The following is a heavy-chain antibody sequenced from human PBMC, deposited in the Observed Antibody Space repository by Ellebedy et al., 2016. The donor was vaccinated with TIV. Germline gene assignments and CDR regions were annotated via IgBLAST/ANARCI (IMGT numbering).Heavy chain of an antibody. CDR3: ARAPSHLGDIVVVPAASLRAYYYGMDV. Sequence: GESLKISCAAPGFTISSYSMNWVRQAPGKGLEWVSYISSSSSTIYYADSVKGRFTVSRDNAKNSLYLQMNSLRAEDTAVYYCARAPSHLGDIVVVPAASLRAYYYGMDVWGQGTTVTVSS. V-gene: IGHV3-48*01. D-gene: IGHD2-2*01. J-gene: IGHJ6*02. CDR2: ISSSSSTI. CDR1: GFTISSYS.